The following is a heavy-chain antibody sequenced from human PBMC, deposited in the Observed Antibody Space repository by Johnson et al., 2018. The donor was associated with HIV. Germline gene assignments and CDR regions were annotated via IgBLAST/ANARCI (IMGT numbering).Heavy chain of an antibody. V-gene: IGHV3-9*03. J-gene: IGHJ3*02. CDR2: ISWNSGSI. D-gene: IGHD6-6*01. CDR1: GFTFDDYA. CDR3: AKGPNGQLDDAFHI. Sequence: EVQLVESGGGLVQPGRSLRLSCAASGFTFDDYAMHWVRQAPGKGLEWVSGISWNSGSIGYVDSVKGRFTVSRDNSKNTLYLQMGSLRAEDMAVYYCAKGPNGQLDDAFHIWGQGTMVTVSS.